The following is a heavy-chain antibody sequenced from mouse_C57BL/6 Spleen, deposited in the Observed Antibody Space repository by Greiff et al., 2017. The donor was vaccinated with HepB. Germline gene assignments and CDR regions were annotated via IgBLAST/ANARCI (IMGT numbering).Heavy chain of an antibody. CDR1: GFTFSSYA. D-gene: IGHD4-1*01. J-gene: IGHJ2*01. CDR2: ISDGGSYT. CDR3: ARGNWGGVYYFDY. Sequence: EVQRVESGGGLVKPGGSLKLSCAASGFTFSSYAMSWVRQTPEKRLEWVATISDGGSYTYYPDNVKGRFTISRDNAKNNLYLQMSHLKSEDTAMYYCARGNWGGVYYFDYWGQGTTLTVSS. V-gene: IGHV5-4*01.